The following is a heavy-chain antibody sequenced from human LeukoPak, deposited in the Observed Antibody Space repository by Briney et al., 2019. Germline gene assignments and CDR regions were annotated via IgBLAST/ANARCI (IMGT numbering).Heavy chain of an antibody. CDR2: ISSSGSTI. V-gene: IGHV3-48*03. Sequence: GGSLRLYCAASGFTFSSYEMNWVRQAPGKGLEWASYISSSGSTIYYADSVKGRFTISRDNAKNSLYLQMNSPRAEDTAVYYCARGSDWRWLQGTHFDYWGQGTLVTVSS. CDR3: ARGSDWRWLQGTHFDY. D-gene: IGHD5-24*01. CDR1: GFTFSSYE. J-gene: IGHJ4*02.